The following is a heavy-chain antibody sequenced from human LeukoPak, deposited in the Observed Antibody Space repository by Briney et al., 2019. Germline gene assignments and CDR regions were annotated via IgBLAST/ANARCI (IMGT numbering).Heavy chain of an antibody. D-gene: IGHD6-13*01. CDR2: IYYSGST. V-gene: IGHV4-59*01. CDR1: GGSFSGYY. J-gene: IGHJ4*02. CDR3: AREILPGIPDY. Sequence: SETLSLTCAVYGGSFSGYYWNWIRQPPGKGLEWIGYIYYSGSTNYNPSLKSRVTISVDTSKNQFSLKLSSVTAADTAVYYCAREILPGIPDYWGQGTLVTVSS.